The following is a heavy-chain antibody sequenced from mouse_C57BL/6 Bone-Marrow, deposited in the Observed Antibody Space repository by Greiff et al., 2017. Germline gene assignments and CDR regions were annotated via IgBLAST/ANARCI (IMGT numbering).Heavy chain of an antibody. J-gene: IGHJ4*01. CDR3: SEDSAVYYCALDYYGSSYVPHYYAMDY. V-gene: IGHV1-87*01. Sequence: VQLQESGPELARPWASVKISCQAFYTFSRRVHFAIRVTNYWMQWVKQRPGQGLEWMGAIYLGNGDTSYNQKFKGKATLTADKSSSTAYMQLSSLTSEDSAVYYCALDYYGSSYVPHYYAMDYWGQGTSVTVSS. D-gene: IGHD1-1*01. CDR1: YTFSRRVH. CDR2: GQGLEWMG.